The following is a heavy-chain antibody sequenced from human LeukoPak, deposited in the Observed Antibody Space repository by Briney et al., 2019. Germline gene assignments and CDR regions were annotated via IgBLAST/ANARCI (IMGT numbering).Heavy chain of an antibody. CDR2: ISSSGSTI. Sequence: GGSLRLSCAASGFTFSDYYMSWIRQAPGKGLEWVSYISSSGSTIYYADSVKGRFTISRDNAKNSLYLQMSSLRAEDTAVYYCARDGGVQLWLKEFDYWGQGTLVTVSS. CDR3: ARDGGVQLWLKEFDY. V-gene: IGHV3-11*01. D-gene: IGHD5-18*01. CDR1: GFTFSDYY. J-gene: IGHJ4*02.